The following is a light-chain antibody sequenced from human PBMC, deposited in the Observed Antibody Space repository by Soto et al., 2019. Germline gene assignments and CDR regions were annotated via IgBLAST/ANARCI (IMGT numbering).Light chain of an antibody. CDR1: SNIGNNY. CDR3: SSYTTTNTVL. V-gene: IGLV1-51*01. CDR2: ENN. Sequence: QSVLTQPPSVSAAPGQKVTLSCSGTSNIGNNYISWYQQLPGTAPKLLIYENNKRPSGIPDRFSGSKSGTSATLGITGLQTGDEAVYYCSSYTTTNTVLFGGGTKVTVL. J-gene: IGLJ2*01.